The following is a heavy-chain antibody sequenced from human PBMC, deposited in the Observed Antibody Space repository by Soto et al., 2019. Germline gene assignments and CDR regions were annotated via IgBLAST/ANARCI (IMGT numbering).Heavy chain of an antibody. CDR3: ARDGLVATTYYYYYYMDV. CDR2: IKQDGSEK. CDR1: RFTFSSYW. D-gene: IGHD5-12*01. J-gene: IGHJ6*03. Sequence: GGSLRLSCAASRFTFSSYWMSWVRQAPGKGLEWVANIKQDGSEKYYVDSVKGRFTISRDNAKNSLYLQMNSLRAEDTAVYYCARDGLVATTYYYYYYMDVWGKGTTVTVSS. V-gene: IGHV3-7*01.